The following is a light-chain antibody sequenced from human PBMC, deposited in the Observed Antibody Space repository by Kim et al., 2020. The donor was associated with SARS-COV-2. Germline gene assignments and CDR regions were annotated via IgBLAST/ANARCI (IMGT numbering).Light chain of an antibody. CDR3: QQYYTYPIT. V-gene: IGKV1-16*02. J-gene: IGKJ5*01. Sequence: DIQMTQSPSSLSASVGDRVTITCRASQGISSYLAWFQQIPGKAPKPLIYAASTLQSGVPSKFSGSGSGTDFTLTISSLQPEDFATYYCQQYYTYPITFGQGTRLEIK. CDR1: QGISSY. CDR2: AAS.